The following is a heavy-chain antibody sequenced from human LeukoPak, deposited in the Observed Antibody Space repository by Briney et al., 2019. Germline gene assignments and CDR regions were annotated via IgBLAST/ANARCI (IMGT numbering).Heavy chain of an antibody. CDR3: ALPPGAGGSYYYFDY. CDR1: GFTFSSYW. CDR2: INSDGSST. D-gene: IGHD1-26*01. V-gene: IGHV3-74*01. J-gene: IGHJ4*02. Sequence: GGSLRLSCAASGFTFSSYWMHWVRQAPGKGLVWVSRINSDGSSTSYADSVKGRFTISRDNSKNTLYLQMNSLRAEDTAVYYCALPPGAGGSYYYFDYWGQGTLVTVSS.